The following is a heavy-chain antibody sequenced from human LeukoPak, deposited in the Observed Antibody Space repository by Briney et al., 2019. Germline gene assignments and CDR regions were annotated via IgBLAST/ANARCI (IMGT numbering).Heavy chain of an antibody. CDR2: IYTSGST. CDR3: ASQGRVTTTGWEAFDI. Sequence: SETLSLTCTVFGGSISSYYWSWIRQPAGKGLEWIGRIYTSGSTNYNPSLKSRVTMSVDTSKNQFSLKLSSVTAADTAVYYCASQGRVTTTGWEAFDIWGQGTMVTVSS. CDR1: GGSISSYY. D-gene: IGHD4-17*01. J-gene: IGHJ3*02. V-gene: IGHV4-4*07.